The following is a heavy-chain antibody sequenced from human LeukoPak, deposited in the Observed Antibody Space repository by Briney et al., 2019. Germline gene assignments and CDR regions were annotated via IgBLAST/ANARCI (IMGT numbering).Heavy chain of an antibody. D-gene: IGHD3-22*01. CDR2: ISAYNGNT. CDR1: GGTFSSYA. V-gene: IGHV1-18*01. Sequence: ASVKVSCKASGGTFSSYAISWVRQAPGQGLEWMGWISAYNGNTNYAQKLQGRVTMTTDTSTSTAYMELRSMRSDDTAMYYCARDLYTDRSCYYFEYKFAFDIWGLGTMVTVSS. J-gene: IGHJ3*02. CDR3: ARDLYTDRSCYYFEYKFAFDI.